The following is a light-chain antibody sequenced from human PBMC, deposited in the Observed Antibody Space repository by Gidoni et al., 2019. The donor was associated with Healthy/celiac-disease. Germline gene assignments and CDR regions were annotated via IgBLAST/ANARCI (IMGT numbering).Light chain of an antibody. CDR1: QSLLHSNGYNY. Sequence: DIVMTQSRLSLPVTPGEPASISCRSHQSLLHSNGYNYLDWYLQKPGQSPQLLIYLGSNRASGVPDRFSGSGSGTDFTLKISRVEAEDVGVYYCIQALQTPPTFGGGTKVEIK. CDR3: IQALQTPPT. V-gene: IGKV2-28*01. J-gene: IGKJ4*01. CDR2: LGS.